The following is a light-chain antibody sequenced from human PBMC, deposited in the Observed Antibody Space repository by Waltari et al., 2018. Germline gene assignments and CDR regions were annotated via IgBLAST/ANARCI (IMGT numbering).Light chain of an antibody. CDR3: SSYAGSTSPRV. CDR2: EGN. Sequence: QSALIQPASVSGSTGQSITMSCPETNRDVGRYNLVPWYQQHPGKAPKLIIYEGNKRPSVISFRFSGSKSANTASLTISGLQAEDEADYYCSSYAGSTSPRVFGGGTKLTVL. V-gene: IGLV2-23*01. J-gene: IGLJ3*02. CDR1: NRDVGRYNL.